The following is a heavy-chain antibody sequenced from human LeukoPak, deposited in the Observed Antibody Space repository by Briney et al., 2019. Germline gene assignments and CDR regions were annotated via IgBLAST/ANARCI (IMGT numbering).Heavy chain of an antibody. V-gene: IGHV4-39*01. D-gene: IGHD6-19*01. CDR1: GGSVTSSTFS. Sequence: SETLSLTCTVSGGSVTSSTFSWAWIRQPPGKGLEWIGNIYTSGNTYYNPSLKSRVTMSVDTSENQCSLKLSSVTAADTAVYYCARRGTASSGSYYFDHWGQGTLVTVSS. CDR3: ARRGTASSGSYYFDH. J-gene: IGHJ4*02. CDR2: IYTSGNT.